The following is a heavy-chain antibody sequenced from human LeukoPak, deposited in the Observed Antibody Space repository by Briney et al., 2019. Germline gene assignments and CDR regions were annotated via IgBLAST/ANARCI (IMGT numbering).Heavy chain of an antibody. Sequence: ASVKVSCKASGYTFTGYYMHWVRQAPGQGLEWMGWINPNSGGTNYAQKFQGRVTMTRDTSISTAYMELSRLRSDDTAVYYCARGGELRFLEWPELDYWGQGTLDTVSS. CDR2: INPNSGGT. CDR3: ARGGELRFLEWPELDY. D-gene: IGHD3-3*01. V-gene: IGHV1-2*02. J-gene: IGHJ4*02. CDR1: GYTFTGYY.